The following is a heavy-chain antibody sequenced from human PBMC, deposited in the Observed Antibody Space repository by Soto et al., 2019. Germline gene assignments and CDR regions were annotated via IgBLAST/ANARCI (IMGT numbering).Heavy chain of an antibody. J-gene: IGHJ4*02. CDR2: INGDESRR. V-gene: IGHV3-74*01. CDR1: GFTFSNYW. Sequence: GGSLRLSCAASGFTFSNYWIHWVRQAPGKGLMWLSRINGDESRRNYADSVKGRFTISRDNAKNTVFLQMNSLRAEDTAVYYCASLPQDVSVVPLAMWGQGTLVTVSS. D-gene: IGHD2-2*01. CDR3: ASLPQDVSVVPLAM.